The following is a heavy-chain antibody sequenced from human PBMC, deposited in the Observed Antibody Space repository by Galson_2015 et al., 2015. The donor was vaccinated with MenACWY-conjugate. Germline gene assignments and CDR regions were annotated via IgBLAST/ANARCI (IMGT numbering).Heavy chain of an antibody. CDR3: ARQPPGGQGMDV. CDR1: GYSFTNCW. D-gene: IGHD1-26*01. Sequence: QSGAEVTKPGESLPISCTGSGYSFTNCWIGWVRQMPGRGLEWMGLIDPHNSNTRYSPSFQGQVTISADESISTALMQWSSLKASDSAMYYCARQPPGGQGMDVWGRGTTVTVSS. CDR2: IDPHNSNT. J-gene: IGHJ6*02. V-gene: IGHV5-51*01.